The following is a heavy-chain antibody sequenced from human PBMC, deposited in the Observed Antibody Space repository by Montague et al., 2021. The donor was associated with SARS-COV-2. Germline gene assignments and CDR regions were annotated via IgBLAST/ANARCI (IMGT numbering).Heavy chain of an antibody. CDR1: GGSIRTSSYY. V-gene: IGHV4-39*01. D-gene: IGHD3-9*01. CDR3: ASHRVRYLVLTGYSGHFDV. Sequence: SETLSLTCTVSGGSIRTSSYYWGWIRQPPGKGLDWIGSIYYSGSTYYNPSLKSRVTISVDTSKNQFSLKLSSVTAADTAVYYCASHRVRYLVLTGYSGHFDVWGQGSLITVSS. J-gene: IGHJ5*02. CDR2: IYYSGST.